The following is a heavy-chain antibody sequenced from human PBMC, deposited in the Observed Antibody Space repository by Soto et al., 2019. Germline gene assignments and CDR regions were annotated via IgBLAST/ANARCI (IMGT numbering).Heavy chain of an antibody. V-gene: IGHV2-5*02. Sequence: QITLKESGPTLVNPTQTLTLTCSLSGFSLNTDGAGVAWLRQPPGKPLEWLGIIYWDDDKRYSPFLNNRLTITKGTSPNQVVLTLTNKSPVDTATYYCAHCELGDGAGSLDFDYWGQATLVTVSS. CDR3: AHCELGDGAGSLDFDY. CDR1: GFSLNTDGAG. J-gene: IGHJ4*02. CDR2: IYWDDDK. D-gene: IGHD3-10*01.